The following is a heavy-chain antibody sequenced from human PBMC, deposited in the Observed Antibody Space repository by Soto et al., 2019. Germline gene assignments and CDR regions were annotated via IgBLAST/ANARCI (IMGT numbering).Heavy chain of an antibody. CDR3: ARDRAHGFDI. J-gene: IGHJ3*02. CDR1: GYTFTSNG. CDR2: ISADKGNT. V-gene: IGHV1-18*01. Sequence: QVQLVQSGAEVKKPGASVKASCKASGYTFTSNGISWVRQAPGQGLEWMGWISADKGNTNYAQKLQGRVTMTRDTSTSTVYMELRSLRSEDTAMYYCARDRAHGFDIWGQGTMVTVSS.